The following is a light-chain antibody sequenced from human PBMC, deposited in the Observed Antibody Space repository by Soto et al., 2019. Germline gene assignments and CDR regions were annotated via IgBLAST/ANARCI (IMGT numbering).Light chain of an antibody. Sequence: DVRMTQSPSSLSASVVDRVTITFRASQGIREDLAWYQQKPGKAPTRLIYGVSSLQNGVPSRFSATGSGTEFTLTISSLQPEDFATYYCLQHQTYPLSFGGGTKVDI. V-gene: IGKV1-17*01. CDR2: GVS. CDR3: LQHQTYPLS. J-gene: IGKJ4*01. CDR1: QGIRED.